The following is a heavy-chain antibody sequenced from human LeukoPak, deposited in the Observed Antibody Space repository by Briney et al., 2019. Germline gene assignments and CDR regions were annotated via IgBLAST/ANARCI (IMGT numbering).Heavy chain of an antibody. CDR3: ARGIGTVARYYFDY. CDR2: ISGSGGST. J-gene: IGHJ4*02. D-gene: IGHD1-1*01. CDR1: GFTFSGYA. V-gene: IGHV3-23*01. Sequence: PGGSLRLSCAASGFTFSGYAMSWVRQAPGKGLEWVSAISGSGGSTYYYADSVKGRFTISRDNSKNTLYLQMNSLRADDTAVYYCARGIGTVARYYFDYWGQGILVTVSS.